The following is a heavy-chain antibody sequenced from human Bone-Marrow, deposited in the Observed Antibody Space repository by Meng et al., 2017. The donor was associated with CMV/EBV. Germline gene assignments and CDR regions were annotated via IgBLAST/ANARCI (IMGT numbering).Heavy chain of an antibody. J-gene: IGHJ4*02. CDR2: IWADGNNK. CDR1: GFTFSTSG. D-gene: IGHD3-3*01. V-gene: IGHV3-33*03. CDR3: AKLRDWNGYYPFDY. Sequence: GGTLRLSCAASGFTFSTSGMHWVRQAPGKGLQWVAVIWADGNNKYYGDSVKGRFTISRDNSKNTLYLQMTSLRAEDTAVYYCAKLRDWNGYYPFDYWGQGTLVTVSS.